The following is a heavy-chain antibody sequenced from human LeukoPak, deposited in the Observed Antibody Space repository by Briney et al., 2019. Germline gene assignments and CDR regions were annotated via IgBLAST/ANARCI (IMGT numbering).Heavy chain of an antibody. J-gene: IGHJ5*02. Sequence: SETLSLTCTLSGGSISRNNDYWAWIRQPPGKRLEWIGSMQYSGSTHYDPSLKSRVTISVDTSKKQFSLKVSCVTAADTAVYYCARQAEYIYEPGWFDPWGQGTLVTVFS. CDR3: ARQAEYIYEPGWFDP. CDR2: MQYSGST. D-gene: IGHD5-18*01. CDR1: GGSISRNNDY. V-gene: IGHV4-39*01.